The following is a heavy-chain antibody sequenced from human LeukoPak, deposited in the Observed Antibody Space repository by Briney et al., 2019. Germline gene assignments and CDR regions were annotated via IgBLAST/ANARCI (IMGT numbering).Heavy chain of an antibody. CDR1: GFTFSSYA. Sequence: GGSLRLSCAASGFTFSSYAMSWVRQAPGKGLEWVSAISGSGGSTYYADSVKGQFTISRDNSKNTLYLQMNSLRAEDTAVYYCAKYSRIAVAGTLDYWGRGTLVTVSS. J-gene: IGHJ4*02. V-gene: IGHV3-23*01. D-gene: IGHD6-19*01. CDR3: AKYSRIAVAGTLDY. CDR2: ISGSGGST.